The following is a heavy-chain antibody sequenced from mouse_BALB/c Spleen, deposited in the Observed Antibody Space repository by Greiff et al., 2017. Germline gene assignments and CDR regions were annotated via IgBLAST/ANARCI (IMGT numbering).Heavy chain of an antibody. CDR2: ISSGGSYT. D-gene: IGHD6-2*01. J-gene: IGHJ2*01. CDR1: GFTFSSYA. CDR3: AREASAIGGFDY. V-gene: IGHV5-9-4*01. Sequence: DVHLVESGGGLVKPGGSLKLSCAASGFTFSSYAMSWVRQSPEKRLEWVAEISSGGSYTYYPDTVTGRFTISRDNAKNTLYLEMSSLRSEDTAMYYCAREASAIGGFDYWGQGTTLTVSS.